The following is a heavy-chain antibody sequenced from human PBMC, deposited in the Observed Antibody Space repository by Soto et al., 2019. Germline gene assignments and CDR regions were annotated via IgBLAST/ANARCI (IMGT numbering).Heavy chain of an antibody. CDR3: AIPRAVRGGDAFAI. V-gene: IGHV3-23*01. J-gene: IGHJ3*02. Sequence: EVQLLESGGGLVQPGGSLRLSCAASGFTFSSYAMSWVRQAPGKGLEWVSAISGSGGSTYYADSVRGRFTISRDNSKNALYLQMNILRAEDTAVYYCAIPRAVRGGDAFAIWGQGTMVTVST. D-gene: IGHD3-16*01. CDR1: GFTFSSYA. CDR2: ISGSGGST.